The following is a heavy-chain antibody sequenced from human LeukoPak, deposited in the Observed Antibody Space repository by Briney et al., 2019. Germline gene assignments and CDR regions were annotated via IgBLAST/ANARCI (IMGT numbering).Heavy chain of an antibody. D-gene: IGHD3-22*01. J-gene: IGHJ4*02. CDR1: GFTVSSNY. CDR2: IYSGGST. V-gene: IGHV3-53*01. Sequence: GGSLRLSCAASGFTVSSNYMSWVRQAPGKGLEWVSVIYSGGSTYYADSVKGRFTISRDNSKNTLYLQMNSLRAEDTAVYYCARGFFYDSSGNPIYWGQGTLVTVSS. CDR3: ARGFFYDSSGNPIY.